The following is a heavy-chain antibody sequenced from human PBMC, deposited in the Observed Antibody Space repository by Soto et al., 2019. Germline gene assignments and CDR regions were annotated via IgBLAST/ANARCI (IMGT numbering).Heavy chain of an antibody. CDR2: ISPRSTFR. Sequence: GSLRLSCATSGFSFSDSYMSWIRQAPGKGLEWISYISPRSTFRDYAESVKGRFTISRDSVKNSLYLQMNNLTAGDTGVYYCARGGGGGIFDPWGQGSLVTVSS. CDR1: GFSFSDSY. V-gene: IGHV3-11*06. J-gene: IGHJ5*02. D-gene: IGHD2-21*01. CDR3: ARGGGGGIFDP.